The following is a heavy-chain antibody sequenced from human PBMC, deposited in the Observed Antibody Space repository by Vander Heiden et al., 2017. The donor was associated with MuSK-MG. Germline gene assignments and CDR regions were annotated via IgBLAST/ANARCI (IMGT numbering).Heavy chain of an antibody. V-gene: IGHV3-23*04. CDR3: AKVIGWELLKGAFDY. Sequence: EVQLAASGGGLVQPGGSLRLSCAASGFTFSGYAMSWVRQTPGKGLEWVSAISGSGGSTYYADSGKGRFTISRDNAKNTLYMQMNRLRAEDTAVYYCAKVIGWELLKGAFDYWGRVTMITVCS. CDR2: ISGSGGST. J-gene: IGHJ4*01. D-gene: IGHD1-26*01. CDR1: GFTFSGYA.